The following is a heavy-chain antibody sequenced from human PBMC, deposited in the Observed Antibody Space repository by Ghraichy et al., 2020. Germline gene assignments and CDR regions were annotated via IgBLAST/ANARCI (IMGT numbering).Heavy chain of an antibody. Sequence: SETLSLTCTVSGGSIDSNNYYCGWIRQPPGKGLEWIGTISAYYSPPLNSRVTISIDTSKNQFSLKLTSVTAADTAVYYCSRHPPFGAFDIWDQGTMVTVSS. V-gene: IGHV4-39*01. CDR3: SRHPPFGAFDI. CDR2: ISA. D-gene: IGHD3-16*01. J-gene: IGHJ3*02. CDR1: GGSIDSNNYY.